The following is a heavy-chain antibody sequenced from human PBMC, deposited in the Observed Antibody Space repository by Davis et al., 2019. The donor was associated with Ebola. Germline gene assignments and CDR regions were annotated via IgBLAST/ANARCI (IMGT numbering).Heavy chain of an antibody. Sequence: SETLSLTCAVSGGSISSSNWWSWVRQPPGKGLEWIGYIYYSGSTNYNPSLKSRVTISVDTSKNQFSLKLSSVTAADTAVYYCARQGSSGYYYYFDYWGQGTLVTVSS. CDR2: IYYSGST. CDR1: GGSISSSNW. V-gene: IGHV4-4*02. J-gene: IGHJ4*02. D-gene: IGHD3-22*01. CDR3: ARQGSSGYYYYFDY.